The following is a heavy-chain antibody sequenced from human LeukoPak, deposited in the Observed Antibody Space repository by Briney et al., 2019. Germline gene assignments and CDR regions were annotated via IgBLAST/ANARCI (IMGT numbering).Heavy chain of an antibody. D-gene: IGHD3-10*01. CDR1: GFTFSDYY. J-gene: IGHJ4*02. CDR2: ISSSSSTI. Sequence: GGSLRLSCAASGFTFSDYYMSWIRQAPGKGLEWVSYISSSSSTIYYADSVKGRFTISRDNAKNSLYLQMNSLRAEDTAVYYCARDDGVGYYYGSGSFDYWGQGTLVTASS. V-gene: IGHV3-11*01. CDR3: ARDDGVGYYYGSGSFDY.